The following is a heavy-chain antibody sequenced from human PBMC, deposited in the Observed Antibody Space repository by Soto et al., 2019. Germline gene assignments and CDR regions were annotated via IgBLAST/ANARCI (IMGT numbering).Heavy chain of an antibody. CDR1: GGTVSSNY. Sequence: EVRLVETGGGLIQPGGSLRLSCAASGGTVSSNYMSWVRQAPGKGLEWVSVVYGGGSIFYADSVKGRFTISRDNSKNTLSLQMNSLRAEDTAVYYCARGPTDYDPSGTFEYWGPGTLVTVSS. CDR2: VYGGGSI. V-gene: IGHV3-53*02. J-gene: IGHJ4*02. D-gene: IGHD3-16*01. CDR3: ARGPTDYDPSGTFEY.